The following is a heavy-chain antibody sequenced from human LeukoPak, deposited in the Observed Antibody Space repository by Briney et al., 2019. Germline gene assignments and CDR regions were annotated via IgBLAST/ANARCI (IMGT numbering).Heavy chain of an antibody. CDR3: ARAWAPYGSGSYYGAFDI. J-gene: IGHJ3*02. CDR2: ISGSGGST. V-gene: IGHV3-23*01. Sequence: PGGSLRLSCAASGFTFSSYAMSWVRQAPGKGLEWVSAISGSGGSTYYADSVKGRFTISRDNSKNTLYLQMNSLRAEDTAVYYCARAWAPYGSGSYYGAFDIWGQGTMVTVSS. CDR1: GFTFSSYA. D-gene: IGHD3-10*01.